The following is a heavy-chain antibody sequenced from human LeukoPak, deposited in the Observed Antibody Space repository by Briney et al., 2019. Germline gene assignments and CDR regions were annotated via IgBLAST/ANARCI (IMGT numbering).Heavy chain of an antibody. CDR3: ARGSAIVATNPNWFDP. J-gene: IGHJ5*02. CDR1: GYSFTSYW. D-gene: IGHD5-12*01. Sequence: GESLKISCKGSGYSFTSYWIGWVRQIPGKGLEWMGIIYPGDSDTRYSPSSQGQVTISADKSISTAYLQWSSLKASDTAMYYCARGSAIVATNPNWFDPWGQGTLVTVSS. V-gene: IGHV5-51*01. CDR2: IYPGDSDT.